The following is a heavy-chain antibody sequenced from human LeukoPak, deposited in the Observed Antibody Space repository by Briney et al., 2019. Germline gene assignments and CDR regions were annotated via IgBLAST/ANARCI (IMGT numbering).Heavy chain of an antibody. CDR2: ISGSGGST. Sequence: PGGSLRLSCAASGFTFSSYAMSWVRQAPGKGLEWVSAISGSGGSTYYADSVKGRFTISRDNSKNTLYLQMNSLRAEDTAVYYCAIPVGATGEIDYWGQGTLVTVSS. J-gene: IGHJ4*02. CDR3: AIPVGATGEIDY. CDR1: GFTFSSYA. V-gene: IGHV3-23*01. D-gene: IGHD1-26*01.